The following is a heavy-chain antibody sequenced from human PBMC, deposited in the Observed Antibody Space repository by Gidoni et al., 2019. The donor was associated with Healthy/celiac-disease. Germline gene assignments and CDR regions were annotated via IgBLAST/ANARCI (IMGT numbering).Heavy chain of an antibody. CDR3: ARGDPNGGFFGARGWFDP. CDR2: MNPNSGNT. J-gene: IGHJ5*02. Sequence: HVQLAPSGAELKNPCPSTTVSCTASGYTFTSSDINWVRQATGQGLEWMGWMNPNSGNTGNAKKFQGRGTMTRNTSRSTDYMELSSLRSEDTAVYYCARGDPNGGFFGARGWFDPWGQGTLVTVSS. CDR1: GYTFTSSD. D-gene: IGHD7-27*01. V-gene: IGHV1-8*01.